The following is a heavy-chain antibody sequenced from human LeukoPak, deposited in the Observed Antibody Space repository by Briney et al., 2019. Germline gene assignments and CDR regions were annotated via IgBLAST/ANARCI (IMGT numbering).Heavy chain of an antibody. V-gene: IGHV5-51*01. CDR2: VHPGDSDT. J-gene: IGHJ4*02. CDR1: GYSFTSYW. D-gene: IGHD3-10*01. CDR3: ARRSPSGDNDY. Sequence: GESLKISCQGSGYSFTSYWIGWVRQMPGKGLEWMGIVHPGDSDTRYSPSFQGQVTTSADKSINTAHLQWNSLRASDTAMYYCARRSPSGDNDYWGQGTLVTVSS.